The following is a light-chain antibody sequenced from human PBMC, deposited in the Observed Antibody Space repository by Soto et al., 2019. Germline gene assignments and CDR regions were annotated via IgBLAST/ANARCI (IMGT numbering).Light chain of an antibody. J-gene: IGKJ4*01. CDR2: DAS. Sequence: EIVLTQSPATLSLSPGVRATLSCRASQSVNSYLAWYQQRPGQAPRLLIYDASKRATGIPAKFSGSGSGTDFTLTISTLEPEDFAVYYCQQRSNWPPTFGGGTKVEIK. V-gene: IGKV3-11*01. CDR1: QSVNSY. CDR3: QQRSNWPPT.